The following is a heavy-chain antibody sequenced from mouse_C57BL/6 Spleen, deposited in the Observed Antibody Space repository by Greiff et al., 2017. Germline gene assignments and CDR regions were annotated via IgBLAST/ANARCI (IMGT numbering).Heavy chain of an antibody. D-gene: IGHD1-1*01. CDR3: ARGITTVVGKYFDY. V-gene: IGHV5-6*01. CDR2: ISSGGGYT. J-gene: IGHJ2*01. Sequence: EVQLVESGGDLVKPGGSLKLSCAASGFTFSSYGMSWVRQTPDKRLEWVATISSGGGYTYYPDRVKGRYTISRDNAKNTLYLQMSSLKSEDTAMYYCARGITTVVGKYFDYWGQGTTLTVSS. CDR1: GFTFSSYG.